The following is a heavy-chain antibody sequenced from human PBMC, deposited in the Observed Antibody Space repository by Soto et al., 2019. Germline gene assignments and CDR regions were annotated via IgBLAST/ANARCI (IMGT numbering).Heavy chain of an antibody. CDR1: GGSISSGGYY. CDR3: ARDRRLQPYNWFDP. CDR2: IYYSGST. V-gene: IGHV4-31*03. D-gene: IGHD4-4*01. J-gene: IGHJ5*02. Sequence: SEPLSLTCXVSGGSISSGGYYWSWIRQHPGKGLEWIGYIYYSGSTYYNPSLKSRVTISVDTSKNQFSLKLSSVTAADTAVYYCARDRRLQPYNWFDPWGQGTLVTVSS.